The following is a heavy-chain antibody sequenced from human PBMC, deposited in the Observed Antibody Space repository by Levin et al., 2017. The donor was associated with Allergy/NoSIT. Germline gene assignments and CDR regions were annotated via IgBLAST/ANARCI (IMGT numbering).Heavy chain of an antibody. D-gene: IGHD3-10*01. CDR2: ISWNSGSI. CDR3: AKDISLPYGSGSYSRHYDYGMDV. V-gene: IGHV3-9*01. J-gene: IGHJ6*02. CDR1: GFTFDDYA. Sequence: GGSLRLSCAASGFTFDDYAMHWVRQAPGKGLEWVSGISWNSGSIGYADSVKGRFTISRDNAKNSLYLQMNSLRAEDTALYYCAKDISLPYGSGSYSRHYDYGMDVWGQGTTVTVSS.